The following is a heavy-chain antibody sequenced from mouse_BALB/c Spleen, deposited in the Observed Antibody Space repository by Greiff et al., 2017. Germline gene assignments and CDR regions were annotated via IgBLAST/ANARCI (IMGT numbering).Heavy chain of an antibody. V-gene: IGHV1-54*01. CDR3: ARGGIRTWFAY. CDR2: INPGSGGT. CDR1: GYAFTNYL. J-gene: IGHJ3*01. Sequence: QVQLKESGAELVRPGTSVKVSCKASGYAFTNYLIEWVKPRPGQGLEWIGVINPGSGGTNYNEKFKGKATLTADKASSTAYMQLSSLTSDDSAVYFCARGGIRTWFAYWGQGTLVTVSA.